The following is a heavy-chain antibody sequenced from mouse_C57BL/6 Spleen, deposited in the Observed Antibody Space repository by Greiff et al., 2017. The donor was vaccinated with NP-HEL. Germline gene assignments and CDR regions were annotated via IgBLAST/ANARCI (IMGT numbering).Heavy chain of an antibody. CDR1: GYTFTSYW. V-gene: IGHV1-55*01. CDR2: IYPGSGST. CDR3: ARFPRPYAMDY. J-gene: IGHJ4*01. Sequence: QVQLKQPGAELVKPGASVKMSCKASGYTFTSYWITWVKQRPGQGLEWIGDIYPGSGSTNYNEKFKSKATLTVDTSSSTAYMQLSSLTSEDSAVYYCARFPRPYAMDYWGQGTSVTVSS. D-gene: IGHD3-2*02.